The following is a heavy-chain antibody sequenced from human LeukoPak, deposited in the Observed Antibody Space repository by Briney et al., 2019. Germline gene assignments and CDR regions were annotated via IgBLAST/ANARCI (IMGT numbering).Heavy chain of an antibody. D-gene: IGHD2-8*01. J-gene: IGHJ4*02. CDR1: GFTFSSYA. CDR2: ISGSGGST. V-gene: IGHV3-23*01. Sequence: PGGSLRLSCAASGFTFSSYAMSWVRQAPGKGLEWVSDISGSGGSTYYADSVKGRFTISRDNSKNTLYLQMNGLRAEDTAVYYCAKDRSCTNNIRHGDFDYWGQGTLVTVSS. CDR3: AKDRSCTNNIRHGDFDY.